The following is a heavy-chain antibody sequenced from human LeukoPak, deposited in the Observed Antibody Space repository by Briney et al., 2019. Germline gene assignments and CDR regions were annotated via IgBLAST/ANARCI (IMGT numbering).Heavy chain of an antibody. J-gene: IGHJ3*02. V-gene: IGHV4-4*02. Sequence: SETLSLTCAVSGGSISSSNWWSWVRQPPGKGLEWIGEIYHSGSTNYNPSLKSRVTISVDKSKNQFSLKLSSVTAAGTAVYYFARDLGYCSSTSCYGDAFDIWGQGTMVTVSS. CDR2: IYHSGST. D-gene: IGHD2-2*01. CDR3: ARDLGYCSSTSCYGDAFDI. CDR1: GGSISSSNW.